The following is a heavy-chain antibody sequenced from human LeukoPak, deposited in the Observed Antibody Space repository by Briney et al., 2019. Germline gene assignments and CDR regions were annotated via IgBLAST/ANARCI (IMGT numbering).Heavy chain of an antibody. D-gene: IGHD6-19*01. CDR1: GFTFSSYE. CDR3: ARGRAVADY. V-gene: IGHV3-48*03. Sequence: PGGSLRLSCAASGFTFSSYEMNWVRQAPGKGLEWVSNIHSSGTVKYYSDSVKGRFTISRDNAKNSLYLQMNSLRAEDTAVYYCARGRAVADYWGQGTLVTVSS. CDR2: IHSSGTVK. J-gene: IGHJ4*02.